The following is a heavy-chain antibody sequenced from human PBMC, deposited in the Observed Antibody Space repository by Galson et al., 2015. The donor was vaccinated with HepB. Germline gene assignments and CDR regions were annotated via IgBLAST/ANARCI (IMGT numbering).Heavy chain of an antibody. J-gene: IGHJ6*02. CDR2: IFYGGTT. Sequence: LSLTCTVSGGSISSSSYFWGWIRQPPGKVLEWIGTIFYGGTTYYNPSLKSRVTISVGTSKNQFSLKLISVTAADTSVYYCARGRVLDYGMDVWGQGTTVTVSS. V-gene: IGHV4-39*01. CDR3: ARGRVLDYGMDV. CDR1: GGSISSSSYF.